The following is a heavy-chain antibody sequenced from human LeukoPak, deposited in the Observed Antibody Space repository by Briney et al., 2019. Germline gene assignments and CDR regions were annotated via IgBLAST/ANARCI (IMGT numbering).Heavy chain of an antibody. J-gene: IGHJ4*02. CDR2: ITTSIDII. CDR1: GFTLSSYN. V-gene: IGHV3-48*02. Sequence: TGGSLRLSCAASGFTLSSYNMNWVRQAPGKGLEWISYITTSIDIISYADTVKGRFTISRDNAKNSLYLQMDSLRDDDTAVYYCVRDHNYFFGYWGQGILVSVSA. CDR3: VRDHNYFFGY.